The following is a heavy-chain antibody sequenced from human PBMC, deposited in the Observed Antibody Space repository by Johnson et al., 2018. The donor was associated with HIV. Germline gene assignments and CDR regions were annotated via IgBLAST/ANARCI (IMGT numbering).Heavy chain of an antibody. CDR2: IGTAGDT. J-gene: IGHJ3*02. CDR3: VRVGHGSDYYRDAFDM. D-gene: IGHD3-22*01. Sequence: EVLLLESGGGLVQPGGSLRLSCAASGFTFSIYDMHWVRQVTGKGLEWVSAIGTAGDTYYPGSVKGRFTISRENAQNSLYLQMNSLTGGDTAMYYCVRVGHGSDYYRDAFDMWGQGTMVTVSS. V-gene: IGHV3-13*01. CDR1: GFTFSIYD.